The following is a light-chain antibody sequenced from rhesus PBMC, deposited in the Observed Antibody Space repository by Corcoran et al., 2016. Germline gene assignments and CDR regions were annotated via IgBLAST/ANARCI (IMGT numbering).Light chain of an antibody. Sequence: DIVMTQTPLSLPVTPGEPASISCRSSQSLLASEDGTTYLDGYLQKPGQSPQRLIYEVSNRASGVADRFSGSGSDTDVTLKSSRVEAEDVGVYYCMQALEFPFTFGGGTKVEIK. CDR1: QSLLASEDGTTY. CDR3: MQALEFPFT. V-gene: IGKV2-104*02. CDR2: EVS. J-gene: IGKJ4*01.